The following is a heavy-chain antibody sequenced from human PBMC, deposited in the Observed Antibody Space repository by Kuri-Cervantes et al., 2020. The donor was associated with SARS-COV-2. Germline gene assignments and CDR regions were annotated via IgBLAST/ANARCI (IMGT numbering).Heavy chain of an antibody. CDR3: ATVRGGGAYYDFWSGYHNGAPFDY. J-gene: IGHJ4*02. V-gene: IGHV1-24*01. D-gene: IGHD3-3*01. CDR1: GYTLTELS. CDR2: FDPEDGET. Sequence: ASVKVSCKVSGYTLTELSMHWVRQAPGKGLEWMGGFDPEDGETIYAQKFQGRVTMTEGTSTDTAYMELSSLRSEDTAVYYCATVRGGGAYYDFWSGYHNGAPFDYWGQGTLVTVSS.